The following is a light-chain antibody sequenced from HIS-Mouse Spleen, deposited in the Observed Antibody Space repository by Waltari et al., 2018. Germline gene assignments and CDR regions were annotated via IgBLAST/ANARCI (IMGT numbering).Light chain of an antibody. Sequence: QSALTQPASVAGSPGQSITISCPGTSSDFGSYNLSLWYQQHPGKAPKLMIYEGSKRPSGVSNRFSGSKSGNTASLTISGLQAEDEADYYCCSYAGSSTWVFGGGTKLTVL. J-gene: IGLJ3*02. CDR1: SSDFGSYNL. CDR3: CSYAGSSTWV. V-gene: IGLV2-23*01. CDR2: EGS.